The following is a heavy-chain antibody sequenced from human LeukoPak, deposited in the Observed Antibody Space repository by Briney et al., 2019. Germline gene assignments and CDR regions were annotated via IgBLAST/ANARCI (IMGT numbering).Heavy chain of an antibody. CDR2: INHSGST. J-gene: IGHJ4*02. CDR1: GGSFSGYY. CDR3: ARALAVAGPEYYFDY. V-gene: IGHV4-34*01. D-gene: IGHD6-19*01. Sequence: SETLSLTCAVYGGSFSGYYWSWIRQPPGKGLEWMGEINHSGSTNYNPSLKSRVTISVDTSKNQFSLKLSSVTAADTAVYYCARALAVAGPEYYFDYWGQGTLVTVSS.